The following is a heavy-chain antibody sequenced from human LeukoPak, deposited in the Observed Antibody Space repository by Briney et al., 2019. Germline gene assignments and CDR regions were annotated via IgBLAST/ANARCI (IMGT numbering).Heavy chain of an antibody. Sequence: SETLSLTCSVSGGSISSSSYYWGWIRQPPGKGLEWIGSIYYRGSTYYNPSLKSRVTISVDTSKNQFSLKLSSVTAADTAVYYCARLSRQWLPYIDYWGQGTLVTVSS. CDR2: IYYRGST. CDR1: GGSISSSSYY. J-gene: IGHJ4*02. D-gene: IGHD6-19*01. V-gene: IGHV4-39*01. CDR3: ARLSRQWLPYIDY.